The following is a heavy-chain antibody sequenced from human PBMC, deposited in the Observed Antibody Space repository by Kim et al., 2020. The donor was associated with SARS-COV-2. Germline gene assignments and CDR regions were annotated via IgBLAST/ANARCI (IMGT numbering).Heavy chain of an antibody. Sequence: SVKVSCKASGGTFSSYAISWVRQAPGQGLEWMGGIIPIFGTANYAQKFQGRVTITADESTSTAYMELSSLRSEDTAVYYCARVSGYGGNPKREWYFDLWGRGTLVTVSS. J-gene: IGHJ2*01. V-gene: IGHV1-69*13. CDR3: ARVSGYGGNPKREWYFDL. D-gene: IGHD6-25*01. CDR2: IIPIFGTA. CDR1: GGTFSSYA.